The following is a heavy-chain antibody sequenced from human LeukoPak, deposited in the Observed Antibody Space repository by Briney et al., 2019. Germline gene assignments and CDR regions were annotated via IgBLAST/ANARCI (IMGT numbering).Heavy chain of an antibody. CDR1: GGSISSYY. CDR2: IYYSGST. J-gene: IGHJ4*02. Sequence: PSETLSLTCTVSGGSISSYYWSWIRQPPGKGLEWIEYIYYSGSTNYNPSLKSRVTISVDTSKNQFSLKLSSVTAADTAVYYCARSTTYCSGGSCYPGYFDYWGQGTLVTVSS. CDR3: ARSTTYCSGGSCYPGYFDY. D-gene: IGHD2-15*01. V-gene: IGHV4-59*08.